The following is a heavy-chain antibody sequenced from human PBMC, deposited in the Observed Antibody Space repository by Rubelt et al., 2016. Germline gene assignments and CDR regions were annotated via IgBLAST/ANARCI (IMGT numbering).Heavy chain of an antibody. CDR2: ISSSSSTI. V-gene: IGHV3-48*01. CDR3: EGYCSGGSCQLYYGMDV. J-gene: IGHJ6*02. Sequence: VQLVESGGGLVQPGGSLRLSCAASGFTFSSYSMNWVRQAPGKGLEWVSYISSSSSTIYYADSVKGRFTISRDNAKNSLYLQMNSLRAEDTAVYYCEGYCSGGSCQLYYGMDVWGQGTTVTVSS. CDR1: GFTFSSYS. D-gene: IGHD2-15*01.